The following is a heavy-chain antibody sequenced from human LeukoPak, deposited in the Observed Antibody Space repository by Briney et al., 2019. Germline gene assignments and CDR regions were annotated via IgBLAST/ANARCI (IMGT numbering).Heavy chain of an antibody. J-gene: IGHJ4*02. Sequence: ASVKVSCKVSGYTLTELSTHWVRQAPGKGLEWMGGFDPEDGETIYAQKFQGRVTMTEDTSTDTAYMELSSLRSEDTAVYYCATDALGLGAAAGWVGDYWGQGTLVTVSS. D-gene: IGHD6-13*01. CDR2: FDPEDGET. CDR3: ATDALGLGAAAGWVGDY. V-gene: IGHV1-24*01. CDR1: GYTLTELS.